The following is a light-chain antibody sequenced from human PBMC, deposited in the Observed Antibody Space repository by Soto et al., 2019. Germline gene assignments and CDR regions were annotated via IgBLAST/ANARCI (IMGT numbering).Light chain of an antibody. J-gene: IGLJ3*02. Sequence: QSALTQPPSASGSPGQSVTISCTGTSSDVGAYNYISWYQQHAGKAPKLVIYEVTKRPSGVPDRFSGSKSANTASLTVSGLQDEDEDDYYCSSFASSNTWVFGGGTKLTVL. CDR2: EVT. CDR3: SSFASSNTWV. V-gene: IGLV2-8*01. CDR1: SSDVGAYNY.